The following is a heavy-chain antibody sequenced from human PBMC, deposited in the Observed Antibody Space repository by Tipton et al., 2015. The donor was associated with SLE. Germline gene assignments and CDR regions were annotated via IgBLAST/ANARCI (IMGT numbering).Heavy chain of an antibody. CDR3: ARRGIAVAGTHY. D-gene: IGHD6-19*01. CDR2: INHSGST. CDR1: GGSFSGYY. V-gene: IGHV4-34*01. Sequence: TLSLTCAVYGGSFSGYYWCWIRQPPGKGLEWIGEINHSGSTNYNPSLKSRVTISVDTSKNQFSLKLSSVTAADTAVYYCARRGIAVAGTHYWGQGTLVTVPA. J-gene: IGHJ4*02.